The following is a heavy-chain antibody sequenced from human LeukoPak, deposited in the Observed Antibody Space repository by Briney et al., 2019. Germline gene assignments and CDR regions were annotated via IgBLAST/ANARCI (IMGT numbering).Heavy chain of an antibody. CDR3: ARQYYDILTGYPWDAFDR. CDR2: ISPSDSDT. J-gene: IGHJ3*02. Sequence: SLKICWTGSGYSFTSYWIWWGRPPAREVLEWMGIISPSDSDTRYSPAVQGQVTISADKSIRTAYLQWSSLKVSDTAMYYCARQYYDILTGYPWDAFDRWGQGTMVTVSS. CDR1: GYSFTSYW. D-gene: IGHD3-9*01. V-gene: IGHV5-51*01.